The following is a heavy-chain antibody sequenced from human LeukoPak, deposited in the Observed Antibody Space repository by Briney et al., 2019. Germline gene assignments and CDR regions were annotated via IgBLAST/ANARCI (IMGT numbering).Heavy chain of an antibody. V-gene: IGHV3-21*01. Sequence: PGGSLRLSCAASGFTFSSYSMNWVRQAPGKGLEWVSSISSSSSYIYYADSVKGRFTISRDNAKNSLYLQMNSLRAEDTAVYYCARDRSPDYYGSGLYGMDVWGQGTTVTVSS. CDR1: GFTFSSYS. J-gene: IGHJ6*02. CDR2: ISSSSSYI. CDR3: ARDRSPDYYGSGLYGMDV. D-gene: IGHD3-10*01.